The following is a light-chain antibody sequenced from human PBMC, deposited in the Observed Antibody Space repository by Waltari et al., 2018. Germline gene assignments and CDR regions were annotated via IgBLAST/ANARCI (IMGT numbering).Light chain of an antibody. Sequence: QSALTQPASVSGSPRQPITISCTGPNSYVGGYHHGPWYHQHPGKAPKLTIYDVSNRPSGVSNRFSGSKSGNTASLTISGLQTEDEADYYCCSYAGSITYVFGTGTKVTVL. V-gene: IGLV2-23*02. CDR2: DVS. CDR3: CSYAGSITYV. J-gene: IGLJ1*01. CDR1: NSYVGGYHH.